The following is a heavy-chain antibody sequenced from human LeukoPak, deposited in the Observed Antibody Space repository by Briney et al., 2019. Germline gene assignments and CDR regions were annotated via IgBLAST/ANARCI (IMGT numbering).Heavy chain of an antibody. J-gene: IGHJ4*02. V-gene: IGHV4-34*01. D-gene: IGHD3-22*01. CDR3: ARDSESGYYYPTAFDY. Sequence: SETLSLTCAVYGGSFSGYYWSWIRQPPGKGLEWIGEINHSGSTNYNPSLKSRVTISVDTSKNQFSLKLSSVTAADTAVYYCARDSESGYYYPTAFDYWGQGTLVTVSS. CDR1: GGSFSGYY. CDR2: INHSGST.